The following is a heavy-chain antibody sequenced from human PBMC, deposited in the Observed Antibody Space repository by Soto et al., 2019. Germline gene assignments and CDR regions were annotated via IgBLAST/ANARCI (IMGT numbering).Heavy chain of an antibody. CDR1: GGSISSYY. D-gene: IGHD6-13*01. CDR2: IYTSGST. CDR3: ARDSSSWYGGGASAHGMDV. J-gene: IGHJ6*02. Sequence: LSLTCTVSGGSISSYYWSWIRQPAGKGLEWIGRIYTSGSTNYNPSLKSRVTMSVDTSKNQFSLKLSSVTAADTAVYYCARDSSSWYGGGASAHGMDVWGQGTTVTVSS. V-gene: IGHV4-4*07.